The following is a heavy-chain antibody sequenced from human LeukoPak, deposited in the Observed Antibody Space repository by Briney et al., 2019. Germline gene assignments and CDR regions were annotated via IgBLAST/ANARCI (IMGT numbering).Heavy chain of an antibody. CDR1: GCTFSSYW. Sequence: PGGSLRLSCAASGCTFSSYWMLWVRQAPGKGLVWVSRSNSDGSSPSYADSVQGRFPISRDNAKNTLYLQMNSLRAEATAVYYSARDMVDDIVVVPAALSYWGQGTLVTVSS. CDR3: ARDMVDDIVVVPAALSY. J-gene: IGHJ4*02. V-gene: IGHV3-74*01. CDR2: SNSDGSSP. D-gene: IGHD2-2*01.